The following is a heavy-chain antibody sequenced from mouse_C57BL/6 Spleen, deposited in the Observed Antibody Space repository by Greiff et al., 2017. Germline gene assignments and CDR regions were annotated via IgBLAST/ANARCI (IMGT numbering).Heavy chain of an antibody. D-gene: IGHD2-5*01. V-gene: IGHV1-19*01. CDR2: INPYNGGT. CDR3: ARSDYSNYRAMDY. J-gene: IGHJ4*01. CDR1: GYTFTDYY. Sequence: VQLQQSGPVLVKPGASVKMSCKASGYTFTDYYMNWVKQSHGKSLEWIGVINPYNGGTSYNQKFKGKATLTVDKSSSTAYMELNSLTSEDSAVYYCARSDYSNYRAMDYWGQGTSVTVSS.